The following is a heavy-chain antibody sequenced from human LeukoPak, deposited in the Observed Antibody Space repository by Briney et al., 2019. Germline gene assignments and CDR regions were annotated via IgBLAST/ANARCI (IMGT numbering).Heavy chain of an antibody. CDR2: ISAYNGNT. CDR1: GYTFTSYG. CDR3: GSWNTAMGNAFDI. Sequence: GASVNGSCQASGYTFTSYGISWVRQAPGQGLEWMGWISAYNGNTNYAQKLQGRVTTTTDTSTSTAYMELRSLRADDTAVYYCGSWNTAMGNAFDIWGQGTMVTVSS. D-gene: IGHD5-18*01. V-gene: IGHV1-18*04. J-gene: IGHJ3*02.